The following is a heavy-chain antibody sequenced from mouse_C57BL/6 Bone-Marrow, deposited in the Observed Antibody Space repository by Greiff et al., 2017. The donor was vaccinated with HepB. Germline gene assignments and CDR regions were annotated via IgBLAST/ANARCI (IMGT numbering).Heavy chain of an antibody. CDR1: GYTFTSNW. CDR3: AIEGLLRTGFAY. J-gene: IGHJ3*01. CDR2: IHPSDSDT. D-gene: IGHD1-1*01. Sequence: QVQLQQPGAELVKPGASVKVSCKASGYTFTSNWMHWVKQRPGQGLEWIGRIHPSDSDTNYNQKFKGKATLTGDKSSSTAYMQLSSLTSEDSAVYYCAIEGLLRTGFAYWGQGTLVTVSA. V-gene: IGHV1-74*01.